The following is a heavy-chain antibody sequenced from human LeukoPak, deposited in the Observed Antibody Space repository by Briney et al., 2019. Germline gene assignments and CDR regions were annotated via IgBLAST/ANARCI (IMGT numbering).Heavy chain of an antibody. J-gene: IGHJ6*02. CDR3: ATPDFSAINSYYYGMDV. V-gene: IGHV1-69*13. CDR1: GGTFSSYA. CDR2: IIPIFGTA. Sequence: SVKVSCKASGGTFSSYAISWVRQAPGQGLEWMGGIIPIFGTANYAQKFQGRVTITADESTSTAYMELSSLRSEDTAVYYCATPDFSAINSYYYGMDVWGQGTTVTVSS. D-gene: IGHD3/OR15-3a*01.